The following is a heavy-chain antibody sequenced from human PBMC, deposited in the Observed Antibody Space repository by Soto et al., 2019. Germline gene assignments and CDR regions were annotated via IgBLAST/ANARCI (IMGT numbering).Heavy chain of an antibody. V-gene: IGHV3-7*01. D-gene: IGHD6-13*01. CDR3: ARIAASGRRWDV. CDR1: GFTFSSYW. Sequence: EVQLVESGGGLVQPGGSLRLSCVDSGFTFSSYWMSWVRQAPVKGLEWVGNIKQDGSEENYVDSVKGRFTIFRDNAKNSMYLQMNSLRAEDTAVYYCARIAASGRRWDVWGQGTTVVVSS. J-gene: IGHJ6*02. CDR2: IKQDGSEE.